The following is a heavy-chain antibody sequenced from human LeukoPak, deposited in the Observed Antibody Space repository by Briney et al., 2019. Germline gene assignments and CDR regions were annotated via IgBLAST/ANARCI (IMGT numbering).Heavy chain of an antibody. Sequence: GASVKVSCKASGYTFTSYGISWVRQAPGQGLEWMGWISAYNGNTNYAQKFQGWVTMTRDTSISTAYMELSRLRSDDTAVYYCARGSPRGNGLNFDYWGQGTLVTVSS. CDR2: ISAYNGNT. V-gene: IGHV1-18*01. D-gene: IGHD2-8*01. CDR1: GYTFTSYG. CDR3: ARGSPRGNGLNFDY. J-gene: IGHJ4*02.